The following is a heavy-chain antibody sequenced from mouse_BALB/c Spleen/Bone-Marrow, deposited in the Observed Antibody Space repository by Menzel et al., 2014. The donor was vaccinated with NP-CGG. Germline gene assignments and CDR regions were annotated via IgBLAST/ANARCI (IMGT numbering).Heavy chain of an antibody. Sequence: VQLQQPGPELVKPGASVKMSCKASGYTFTSYVMHWVKQKPGQGLEWIGYINPYDDGTKYNEKFKGKATLTSDKSSSTAYMELSSLTFEDSAVYYCASHNWDYAMDYWGQGTSVTVSS. CDR1: GYTFTSYV. D-gene: IGHD4-1*02. J-gene: IGHJ4*01. CDR3: ASHNWDYAMDY. V-gene: IGHV1-14*01. CDR2: INPYDDGT.